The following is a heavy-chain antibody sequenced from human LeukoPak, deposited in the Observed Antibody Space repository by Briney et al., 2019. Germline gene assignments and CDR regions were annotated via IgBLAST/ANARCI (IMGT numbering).Heavy chain of an antibody. Sequence: ASVKVSCKVSGYTLTELSMHWVRQAPGKGLEWRGGFDPEDGETIYAQKFQGRVTMTEDTSTDTAYMELSSLRSEDTAVYYCATAASIAVAGTKSSSWFDPWGQETLVTVSS. J-gene: IGHJ5*02. CDR2: FDPEDGET. V-gene: IGHV1-24*01. CDR3: ATAASIAVAGTKSSSWFDP. CDR1: GYTLTELS. D-gene: IGHD6-19*01.